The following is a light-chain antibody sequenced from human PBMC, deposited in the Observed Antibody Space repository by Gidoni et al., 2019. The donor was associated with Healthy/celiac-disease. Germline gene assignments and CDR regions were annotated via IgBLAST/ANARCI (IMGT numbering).Light chain of an antibody. Sequence: DIQMTQSPSSLSASVGDRVTITCQASQDISNYLNWYQQKPGKAPKLLIYDASNLETGVPSRFSGSGSGTDFTFTISSLQPEDIATYYCQQYDNRPPLTFXGXTKVXIK. CDR3: QQYDNRPPLT. CDR1: QDISNY. J-gene: IGKJ4*01. V-gene: IGKV1-33*01. CDR2: DAS.